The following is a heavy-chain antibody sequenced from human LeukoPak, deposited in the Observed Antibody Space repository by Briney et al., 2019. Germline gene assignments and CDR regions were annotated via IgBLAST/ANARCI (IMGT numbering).Heavy chain of an antibody. J-gene: IGHJ4*02. CDR3: ARTDCSSSSCYELDY. Sequence: GGSLRLSCAGSGFTLSDYYMSWIRQAPGKGLEWVSYISSSGRTIYYADSVKGRLTISRDNAKNSLYLQMNSLRAEDTAVYYCARTDCSSSSCYELDYWGQGTLVTVSS. V-gene: IGHV3-11*04. CDR2: ISSSGRTI. CDR1: GFTLSDYY. D-gene: IGHD2-2*01.